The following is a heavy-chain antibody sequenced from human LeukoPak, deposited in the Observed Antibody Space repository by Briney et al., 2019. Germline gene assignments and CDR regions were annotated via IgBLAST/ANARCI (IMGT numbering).Heavy chain of an antibody. Sequence: ASVKVSCKTSGYTFTGYYMHWVRQAPGQGLEWMGWINPNSGGTNYAQKFQGRVTMTRDTSISTAYMELSRLTSDDTAVYYCARAKVGATLSFDYWGQGTLVTVSS. D-gene: IGHD1-26*01. CDR3: ARAKVGATLSFDY. CDR1: GYTFTGYY. V-gene: IGHV1-2*02. CDR2: INPNSGGT. J-gene: IGHJ4*02.